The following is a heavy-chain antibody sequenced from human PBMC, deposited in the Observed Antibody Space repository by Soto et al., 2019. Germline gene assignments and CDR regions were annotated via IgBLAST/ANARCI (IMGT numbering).Heavy chain of an antibody. CDR1: VYTFTGYY. D-gene: IGHD3-3*01. CDR2: INPNSGGT. Sequence: SVKVSCKASVYTFTGYYMHWVRQAPGQGLEWMGWINPNSGGTNYAQKFQGRVTMTRDTSISTAYMELSRLRSDDTAVYYCARDLDFWSGYPLDYWGQGTLVTVSS. V-gene: IGHV1-2*02. CDR3: ARDLDFWSGYPLDY. J-gene: IGHJ4*02.